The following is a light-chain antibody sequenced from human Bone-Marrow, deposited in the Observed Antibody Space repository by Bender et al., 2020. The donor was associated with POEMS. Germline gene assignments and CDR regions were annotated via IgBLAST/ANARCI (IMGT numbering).Light chain of an antibody. CDR1: SSDVGTYNF. Sequence: QSALTQPASVSGSPGQSITISCTGTSSDVGTYNFVSWYQQHPGKAPKFMIYEVSKRPSGVSNRFSASKSGNTASLTISGLQAEDEAVYYCISYTTSRTGVFGGGTKLTVL. CDR3: ISYTTSRTGV. V-gene: IGLV2-14*01. CDR2: EVS. J-gene: IGLJ3*02.